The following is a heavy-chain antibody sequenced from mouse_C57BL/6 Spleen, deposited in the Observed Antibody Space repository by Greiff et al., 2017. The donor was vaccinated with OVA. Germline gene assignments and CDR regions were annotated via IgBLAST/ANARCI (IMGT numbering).Heavy chain of an antibody. CDR3: ARAAY. V-gene: IGHV1-69*01. Sequence: QVQLQQPGAELVMPGASVKLSCKASGYTFTSYWMHWVKQRPGQGLEWIGEIDPSDSSTNYNQKCKSKSTLTVDKSSSTAYMQLSSLTSEDSAVYYCARAAYWGQGTLVTVSA. CDR1: GYTFTSYW. CDR2: IDPSDSST. J-gene: IGHJ3*01.